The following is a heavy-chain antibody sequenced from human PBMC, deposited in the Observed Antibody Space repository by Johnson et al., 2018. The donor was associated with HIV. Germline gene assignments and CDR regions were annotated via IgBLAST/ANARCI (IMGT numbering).Heavy chain of an antibody. J-gene: IGHJ3*02. CDR3: ARDVDTGGDTGALDI. D-gene: IGHD1-26*01. CDR2: IKQDGSEK. Sequence: VQLVESGGRLVQPGGSLRLSCTTSGFTFINYWMSWVRQAPGKGLEWVANIKQDGSEKFYVDSVKGRFTVSRDKAKNSLYLQMNSLRLEDTAVYFCARDVDTGGDTGALDIWGQGTMVTVSS. CDR1: GFTFINYW. V-gene: IGHV3-7*01.